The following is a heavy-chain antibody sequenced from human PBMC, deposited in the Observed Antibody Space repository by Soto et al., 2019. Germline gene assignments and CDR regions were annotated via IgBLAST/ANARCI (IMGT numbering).Heavy chain of an antibody. Sequence: GGSLRLSCTASGFTFGDYAMSWFRQAPGKGLEWVGFIRSKAYGGTTEYTASVKGRFTISRDDSKSIAYLQMNSLKTEDTAVYYCTRASYYDFRSGYSSWYYGMDVWGQGTTVTVSS. CDR2: IRSKAYGGTT. J-gene: IGHJ6*02. CDR1: GFTFGDYA. CDR3: TRASYYDFRSGYSSWYYGMDV. D-gene: IGHD3-3*01. V-gene: IGHV3-49*01.